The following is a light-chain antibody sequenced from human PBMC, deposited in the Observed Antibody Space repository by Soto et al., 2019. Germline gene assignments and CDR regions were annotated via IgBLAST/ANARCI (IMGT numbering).Light chain of an antibody. CDR2: DVS. J-gene: IGLJ1*01. Sequence: QSVLTQPASVSGSPGQSITISCTGTSSDVGGYNYVSWYQQHPGKAPKLMIHDVSKRPSGVSNRFSGYKSGNTASLTISGLQAEDEADYYCSSYTSSSTRGVFGTGTKLTVL. V-gene: IGLV2-14*01. CDR3: SSYTSSSTRGV. CDR1: SSDVGGYNY.